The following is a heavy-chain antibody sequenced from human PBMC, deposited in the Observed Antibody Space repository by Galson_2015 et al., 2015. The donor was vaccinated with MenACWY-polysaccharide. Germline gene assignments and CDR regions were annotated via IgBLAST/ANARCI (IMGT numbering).Heavy chain of an antibody. D-gene: IGHD3-10*01. CDR2: ISRSSRYI. J-gene: IGHJ3*02. CDR3: ARVSGEFYYDSGDLKQGPFDI. CDR1: GFVFSSYS. Sequence: LRLSCAASGFVFSSYSMTWVRQAPGKGLDWVASISRSSRYIYYPDSVKGRFTVSRDNAQNSMYLEMNSLRAEDTAVYYCARVSGEFYYDSGDLKQGPFDIWGRGTVLSVSS. V-gene: IGHV3-21*01.